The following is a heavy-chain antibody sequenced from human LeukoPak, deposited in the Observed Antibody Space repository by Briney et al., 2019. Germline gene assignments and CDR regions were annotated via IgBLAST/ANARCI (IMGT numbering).Heavy chain of an antibody. V-gene: IGHV1-46*01. CDR2: INPGGDNT. CDR3: ARIRDGYNDAYDI. D-gene: IGHD5-24*01. CDR1: GYTFTSYY. Sequence: ASVKVSCKASGYTFTSYYIHWVRQAPGQGLEWMGLINPGGDNTNYVQNFQGRVTMTRDTSTSTVYMELSSLRSEDTAIYYCARIRDGYNDAYDIWGQGTVVTVPS. J-gene: IGHJ3*02.